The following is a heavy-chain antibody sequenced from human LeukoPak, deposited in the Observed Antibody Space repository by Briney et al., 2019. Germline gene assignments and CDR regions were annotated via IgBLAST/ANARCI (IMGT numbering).Heavy chain of an antibody. J-gene: IGHJ4*02. D-gene: IGHD3-10*01. Sequence: PRASVKVSCKASGYTFTSYGISWVRQAPGQGLEWMGWISAYSGNTNYAQKLQGRVTMTTDTSTSTAYMELRSLRSDDTAVYYCARNYGSGSYYTSNFDYWGQGTLVTVSS. V-gene: IGHV1-18*01. CDR1: GYTFTSYG. CDR3: ARNYGSGSYYTSNFDY. CDR2: ISAYSGNT.